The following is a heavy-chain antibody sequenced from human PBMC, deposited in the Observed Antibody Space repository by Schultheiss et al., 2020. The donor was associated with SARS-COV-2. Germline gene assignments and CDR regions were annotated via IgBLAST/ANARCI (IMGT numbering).Heavy chain of an antibody. J-gene: IGHJ6*02. Sequence: GGSLRLSCAASGFTFSNAWMSWVRQAPGKGLEWVGRIKSKTDGGTTDYAAPVKGRFTISRDDSKNTLYLQMNSLRAEDTAVYYCARVRTMIVVDEPPYYYGMDVWGQGTTVTVSS. D-gene: IGHD3-22*01. V-gene: IGHV3-15*01. CDR3: ARVRTMIVVDEPPYYYGMDV. CDR1: GFTFSNAW. CDR2: IKSKTDGGTT.